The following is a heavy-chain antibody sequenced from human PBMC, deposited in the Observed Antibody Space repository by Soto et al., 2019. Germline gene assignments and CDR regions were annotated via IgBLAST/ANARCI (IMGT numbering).Heavy chain of an antibody. CDR2: INHSGST. CDR3: ARGLSQQWLEYYYYYYGMDV. D-gene: IGHD6-19*01. V-gene: IGHV4-34*01. J-gene: IGHJ6*02. Sequence: QVQLQQWGAGLLKPSETLSLTCAVYGGSFSGYYWSWIRQPPGKGLEWIGEINHSGSTNYNPSLKRRVTISVDTSKNQFSLKLSSVTAADTAVYYCARGLSQQWLEYYYYYYGMDVWGQGTTVTVSS. CDR1: GGSFSGYY.